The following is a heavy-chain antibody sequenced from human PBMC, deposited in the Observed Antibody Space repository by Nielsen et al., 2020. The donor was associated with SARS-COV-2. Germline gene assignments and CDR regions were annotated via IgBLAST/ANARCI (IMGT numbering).Heavy chain of an antibody. Sequence: GGSLRLSCAASGFSFSTYAMSWVRQAPGEGLEWVSAISGSGASIFYADSVKGRFTISRDNYRNTLYLHMNSLRSQDAAVYYCARETVDYTSSFFDSWGQGTLVTVSS. CDR1: GFSFSTYA. CDR2: ISGSGASI. J-gene: IGHJ4*02. V-gene: IGHV3-23*01. D-gene: IGHD6-6*01. CDR3: ARETVDYTSSFFDS.